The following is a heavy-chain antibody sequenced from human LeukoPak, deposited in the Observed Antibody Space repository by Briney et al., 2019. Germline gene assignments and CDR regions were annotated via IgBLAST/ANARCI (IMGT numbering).Heavy chain of an antibody. CDR3: ARDAYIAAAGTFYFDY. V-gene: IGHV3-7*01. CDR2: IKQDGSEK. D-gene: IGHD6-13*01. J-gene: IGHJ4*02. Sequence: GGSLRLSCAASGFTFSSYWMSWVRQAPGKGLEWVANIKQDGSEKYYVDSVKGRFTISRDNARNSLYLQMNSLRAEDTAVYYCARDAYIAAAGTFYFDYWGQGTLVTVSS. CDR1: GFTFSSYW.